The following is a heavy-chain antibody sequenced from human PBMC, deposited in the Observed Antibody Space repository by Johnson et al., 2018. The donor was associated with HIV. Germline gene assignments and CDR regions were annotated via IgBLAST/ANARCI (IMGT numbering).Heavy chain of an antibody. CDR3: ARFEGFITTLRVVGDAFDI. D-gene: IGHD3-10*01. J-gene: IGHJ3*02. V-gene: IGHV3-48*04. CDR1: GFTFISYA. CDR2: IGSGCTTI. Sequence: MLLVESGGGLVQPGGSLRLACAASGFTFISYAMSWVRQAPGKALQWPPYIGSGCTTIDSADSVKGRLAISRDHAMTSLYLQMNRLRADHTAVYYCARFEGFITTLRVVGDAFDIWGQGTMVTVSS.